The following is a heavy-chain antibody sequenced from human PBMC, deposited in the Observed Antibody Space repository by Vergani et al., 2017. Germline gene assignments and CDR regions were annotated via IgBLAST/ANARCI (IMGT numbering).Heavy chain of an antibody. Sequence: QVQLVQSGAEVKKPGSSVKVSCKASGGTFSSYAISWVRQAPGQGLEWMGRIIPIFGTANYAQKFQGRVTITADKSTSTAYMELSSLRSEDTAVYYCARRPTEKIYGVLVFDLWGRGTLVTVSS. D-gene: IGHD4-17*01. CDR2: IIPIFGTA. CDR1: GGTFSSYA. J-gene: IGHJ2*01. CDR3: ARRPTEKIYGVLVFDL. V-gene: IGHV1-69*14.